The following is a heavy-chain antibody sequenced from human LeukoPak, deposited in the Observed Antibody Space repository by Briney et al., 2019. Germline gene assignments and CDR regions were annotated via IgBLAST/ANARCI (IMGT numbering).Heavy chain of an antibody. CDR2: IYSGGST. CDR1: GFTFFSYA. CDR3: VLGDYGDPYYFDY. J-gene: IGHJ4*02. Sequence: GGSLRLSCAASGFTFFSYAMSWVRQAPGKGLEWVSVIYSGGSTYYADSVKGRFTISRDNSKNTLYLQMNSLRAEDTAVYYCVLGDYGDPYYFDYWGQGTLVTVSS. V-gene: IGHV3-53*01. D-gene: IGHD4-17*01.